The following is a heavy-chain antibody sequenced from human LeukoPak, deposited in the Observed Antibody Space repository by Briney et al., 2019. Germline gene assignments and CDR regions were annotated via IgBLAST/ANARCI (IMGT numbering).Heavy chain of an antibody. D-gene: IGHD3-10*01. J-gene: IGHJ4*02. Sequence: GGSLRLSRAASGFTFSTFWMSWVRQAPGKGLEWVANIKEDGSEKCYVDSVKGRFTISRDNAKSSLYLQMNSLRAEDTAMYYCARGEGALHQWGQGTLVTVSS. CDR1: GFTFSTFW. CDR2: IKEDGSEK. V-gene: IGHV3-7*01. CDR3: ARGEGALHQ.